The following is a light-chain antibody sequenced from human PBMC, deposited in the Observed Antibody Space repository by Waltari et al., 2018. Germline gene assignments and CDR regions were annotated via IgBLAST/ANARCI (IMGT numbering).Light chain of an antibody. Sequence: DIVMTQSPDSLAVSLGERATINCKSSQSVLYSSNNLNYLAWYQQKPGQPPKLLIYWASTRESGVPDRFSGSGSGTDFTLTISSLQAEDVAVYYCQQFYSTPYTFGQGTKLEMK. CDR2: WAS. J-gene: IGKJ2*01. CDR3: QQFYSTPYT. V-gene: IGKV4-1*01. CDR1: QSVLYSSNNLNY.